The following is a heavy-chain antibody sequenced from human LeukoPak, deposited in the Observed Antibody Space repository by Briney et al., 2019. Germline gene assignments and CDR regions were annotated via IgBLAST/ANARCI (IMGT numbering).Heavy chain of an antibody. CDR3: SRVEAGIVGASRFDP. CDR1: GFTFSSYE. V-gene: IGHV3-48*03. CDR2: ISSSGSTI. J-gene: IGHJ5*02. Sequence: GGSLRHSCAASGFTFSSYEMNWVRQAPGKGLEWVSYISSSGSTIYYADSVKGRFTVSRDSAKNSLYLQMNSLRAEDTAVYYCSRVEAGIVGASRFDPWGQGTLVTVSS. D-gene: IGHD1-26*01.